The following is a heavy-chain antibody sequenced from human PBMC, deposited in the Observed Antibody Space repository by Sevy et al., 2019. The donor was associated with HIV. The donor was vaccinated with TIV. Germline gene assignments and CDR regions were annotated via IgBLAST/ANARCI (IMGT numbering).Heavy chain of an antibody. J-gene: IGHJ4*02. Sequence: GGSLRLSCAASGFIFSNSWMGWVRQAPGKGLEWVATIKQDGSDRYYVDSVKGRFIVSRDNAKNSLFLQMNSLTDEDTGVYYCVKGGGDYWGQGALVTVSS. CDR3: VKGGGDY. CDR2: IKQDGSDR. V-gene: IGHV3-7*01. D-gene: IGHD3-16*01. CDR1: GFIFSNSW.